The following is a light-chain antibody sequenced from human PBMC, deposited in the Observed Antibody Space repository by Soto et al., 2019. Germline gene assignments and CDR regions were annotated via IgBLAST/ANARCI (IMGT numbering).Light chain of an antibody. V-gene: IGKV3D-15*01. Sequence: EIVLTQSPGTLSLSPGERATLSCRASQSVSSSYLAWYQQKPGQAPRLLIYDVSTRATGIPARFGGSGSGTDFTLTISSLQSDDFAVYYCQQSNNWPPTFGQGTKVDI. CDR1: QSVSSSY. CDR3: QQSNNWPPT. CDR2: DVS. J-gene: IGKJ1*01.